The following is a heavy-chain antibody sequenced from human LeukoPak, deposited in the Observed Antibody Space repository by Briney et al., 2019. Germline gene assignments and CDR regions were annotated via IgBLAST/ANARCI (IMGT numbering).Heavy chain of an antibody. CDR2: IYYSGST. CDR1: GGSINSYY. J-gene: IGHJ6*03. CDR3: ATTLWAWEGHYYYMDV. V-gene: IGHV4-59*01. D-gene: IGHD1-26*01. Sequence: SETLSLTCTVSGGSINSYYWSWIRHPPGKGLEWIGYIYYSGSTNYNPSLKSRVTISVDTSKNQFSLKLSSVTAADTAVYYCATTLWAWEGHYYYMDVWGKGTTVTVSS.